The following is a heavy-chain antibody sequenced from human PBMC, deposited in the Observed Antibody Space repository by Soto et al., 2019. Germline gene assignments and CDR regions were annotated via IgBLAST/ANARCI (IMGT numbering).Heavy chain of an antibody. CDR1: GFTFSSYA. CDR2: ISYDGSNK. J-gene: IGHJ4*02. CDR3: AREPVEMATTTDY. V-gene: IGHV3-30-3*01. Sequence: QVQLVESGGGVVQPGRSLRLSCAASGFTFSSYAMHWVRQAPGKGLEWVAVISYDGSNKYYADSVKGRFTISRDNSKNTLYLQMNSLRAEDTAVYYCAREPVEMATTTDYWGQGTLVTVSS. D-gene: IGHD5-12*01.